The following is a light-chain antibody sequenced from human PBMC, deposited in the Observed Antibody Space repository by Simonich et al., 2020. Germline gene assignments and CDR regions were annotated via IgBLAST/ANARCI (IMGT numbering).Light chain of an antibody. V-gene: IGLV6-57*01. Sequence: NFMLTQPHSVSESPGKTVTISCTRSSGSIASNYVQWYQQRPGTSPPTVIYEDNPRPSGVPDRFSGSIDSSSNSASLTISGLKTEDEADYYCQSYDSSNWVFGGGTKLTVL. J-gene: IGLJ3*02. CDR3: QSYDSSNWV. CDR1: SGSIASNY. CDR2: EDN.